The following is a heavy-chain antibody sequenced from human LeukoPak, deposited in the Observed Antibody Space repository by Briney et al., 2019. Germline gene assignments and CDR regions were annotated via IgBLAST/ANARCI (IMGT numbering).Heavy chain of an antibody. D-gene: IGHD6-13*01. CDR1: GYTFTSYG. V-gene: IGHV1-18*01. CDR3: AAAARTFDY. J-gene: IGHJ4*02. Sequence: ASVKVSCKASGYTFTSYGISWVRQAPGQGLEWMGWISAYNGNTNYAQKLQGRVTMTRDTSISTAYMELSRLRSDDTAVYYCAAAARTFDYWGQGTLVTVSS. CDR2: ISAYNGNT.